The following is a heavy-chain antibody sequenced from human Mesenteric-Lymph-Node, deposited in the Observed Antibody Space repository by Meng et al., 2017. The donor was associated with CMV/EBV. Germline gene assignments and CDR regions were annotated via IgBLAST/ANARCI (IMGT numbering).Heavy chain of an antibody. Sequence: GGSLRLSCAASGFMFSTYRMNWVRQAPGKGLEWVSYISSGSDAIYYADSVKGRFTISRDNAKNSLYLQMNSLRAEDTAVYYCARGLYYYDISGYPKENWFDPWGQGTLVTVSS. CDR3: ARGLYYYDISGYPKENWFDP. D-gene: IGHD3-22*01. V-gene: IGHV3-48*04. J-gene: IGHJ5*02. CDR1: GFMFSTYR. CDR2: ISSGSDAI.